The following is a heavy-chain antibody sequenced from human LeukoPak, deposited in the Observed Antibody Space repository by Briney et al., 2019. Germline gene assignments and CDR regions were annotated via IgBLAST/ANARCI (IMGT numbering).Heavy chain of an antibody. CDR3: ARLGWYDGNSDY. D-gene: IGHD6-19*01. CDR2: INKDGSEK. J-gene: IGHJ4*02. CDR1: GFTFSNYW. V-gene: IGHV3-7*01. Sequence: GGSLRLSCAASGFTFSNYWMSWVRQAPGKGLEWVAHINKDGSEKYYVDSVEGRFTISRDNAKNSMYLQMDSLRAEDTAVYYCARLGWYDGNSDYWGQGTLVTVSS.